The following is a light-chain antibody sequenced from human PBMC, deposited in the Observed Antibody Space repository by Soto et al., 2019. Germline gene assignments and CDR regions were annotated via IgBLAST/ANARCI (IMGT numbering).Light chain of an antibody. CDR3: QQYDSFSVT. V-gene: IGKV1-5*03. J-gene: IGKJ1*01. CDR2: KAS. CDR1: QTISSW. Sequence: DIQMTQSPSTLSGSVGDRVTITCRASQTISSWLAWYQQKPGKAPKLLIYKASTLKSGVPSRFSGSGSGTEFTLTISSLQPEDFVTYYCQQYDSFSVTFGQGTKVDIK.